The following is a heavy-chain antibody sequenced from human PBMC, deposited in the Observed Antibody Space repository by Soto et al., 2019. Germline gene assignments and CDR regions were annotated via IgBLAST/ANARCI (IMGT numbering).Heavy chain of an antibody. D-gene: IGHD4-17*01. CDR1: GGPISSYY. V-gene: IGHV4-59*08. CDR2: IYYSGST. J-gene: IGHJ5*02. CDR3: ARHHGDYPNWFDP. Sequence: SETLSPTRPVSGGPISSYYRSWIRPPPGKGLDWIGYIYYSGSTNYNPSLKSRVTISVDTSKNQFSLKLSSVTAADTAVYYCARHHGDYPNWFDPWGQGTLVTVSS.